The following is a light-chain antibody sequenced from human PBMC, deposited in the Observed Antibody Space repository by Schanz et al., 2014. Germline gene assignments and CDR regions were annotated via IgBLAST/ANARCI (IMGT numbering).Light chain of an antibody. V-gene: IGLV2-8*01. J-gene: IGLJ3*02. Sequence: QSALTQPPSASGSPGQLVTISCTGTSSDVGGYNYVSWYQQHPGKAPKLMIYEVSKRPSGVPDRFSGSKSGNTASLTISGLQAEDEADYYCCSYAGSSTSWVFGGGTKLTV. CDR1: SSDVGGYNY. CDR2: EVS. CDR3: CSYAGSSTSWV.